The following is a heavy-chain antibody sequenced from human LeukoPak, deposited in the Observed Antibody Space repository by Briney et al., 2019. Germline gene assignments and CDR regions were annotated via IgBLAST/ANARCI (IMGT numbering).Heavy chain of an antibody. J-gene: IGHJ6*04. CDR2: IKRDASAE. D-gene: IGHD2-15*01. V-gene: IGHV3-7*01. CDR1: GFTFSNYW. CDR3: VCSLWDV. Sequence: GGSLRLSCAASGFTFSNYWITWVRQAPGKGLEWVANIKRDASAEYYVDSVKGRFTISRDNTKNSLYLQMNSLRAEDTAVYYWVCSLWDVWGRGTTVAVSS.